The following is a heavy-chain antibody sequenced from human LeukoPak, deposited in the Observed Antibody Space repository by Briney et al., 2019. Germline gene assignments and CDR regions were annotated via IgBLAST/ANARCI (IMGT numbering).Heavy chain of an antibody. CDR3: ARPWYSRSWSPFDY. CDR1: GGSFSGYY. D-gene: IGHD6-13*01. J-gene: IGHJ4*02. Sequence: PSETLSLTCAVYGGSFSGYYWSWIRQAPGKGLEWIGEINHSGSTNYNPSLKSRVTISVDTSKNQFSLMLSSVTAADTAVYYCARPWYSRSWSPFDYWGQGTLVTVSS. CDR2: INHSGST. V-gene: IGHV4-34*01.